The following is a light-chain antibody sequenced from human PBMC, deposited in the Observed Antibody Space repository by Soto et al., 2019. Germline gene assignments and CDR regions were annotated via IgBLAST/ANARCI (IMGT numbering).Light chain of an antibody. Sequence: EIVLTQSPGTLSLSPGERATLSCRASQSVSSNYLAWYRRKPGQAPRLLIYGASNRATDIPGRFSGSGSGTDFTLTITRLDPEDFAVYYCQQYGSSPPTFGPGTRVEIK. CDR2: GAS. J-gene: IGKJ1*01. CDR1: QSVSSNY. V-gene: IGKV3-20*01. CDR3: QQYGSSPPT.